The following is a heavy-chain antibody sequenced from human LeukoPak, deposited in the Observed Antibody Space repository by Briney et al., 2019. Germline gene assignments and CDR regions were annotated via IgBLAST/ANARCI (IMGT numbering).Heavy chain of an antibody. J-gene: IGHJ4*02. V-gene: IGHV1-2*02. CDR2: INCDDGGT. Sequence: ASVTVSCTASGYTFTSCWIQWVRQAPGQGLEWMGLINCDDGGTACAPKFQGRVIMTRDTSTSTAYMDLSSLRSDDTAVYHCARAPRNSSTMLDFWGQGTLVSVSS. CDR1: GYTFTSCW. D-gene: IGHD6-13*01. CDR3: ARAPRNSSTMLDF.